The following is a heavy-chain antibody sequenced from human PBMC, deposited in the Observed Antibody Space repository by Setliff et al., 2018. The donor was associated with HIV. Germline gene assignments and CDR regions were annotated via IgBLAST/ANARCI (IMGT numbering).Heavy chain of an antibody. Sequence: PSETLSLTCNVSGDSITTYYWSWIRQPAGKRLDWIGRINNNGSTNYNPSLKSRVIMSLDTSKNQFSLRLSSMSAADTAVYYCAREWLQHTGDDAFDIWGQGTMVTVSS. J-gene: IGHJ3*02. CDR3: AREWLQHTGDDAFDI. CDR1: GDSITTYY. V-gene: IGHV4-4*07. D-gene: IGHD5-12*01. CDR2: INNNGST.